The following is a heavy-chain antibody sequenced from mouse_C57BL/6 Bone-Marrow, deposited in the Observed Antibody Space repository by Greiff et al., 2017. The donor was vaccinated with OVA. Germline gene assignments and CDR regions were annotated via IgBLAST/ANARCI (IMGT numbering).Heavy chain of an antibody. D-gene: IGHD2-4*01. CDR3: ARDAPYDCGWYFDV. Sequence: EVMLVESGGGLVQSGRSLRLSCATSGFTFSDFYMEWVRQAPGKGLEWIAASRNKANDYTTEYSASVKGRFIVSRDTSQSILYLQMNALRAEDTAIYYCARDAPYDCGWYFDVWGTGTTVTVSS. CDR2: SRNKANDYTT. CDR1: GFTFSDFY. J-gene: IGHJ1*03. V-gene: IGHV7-1*01.